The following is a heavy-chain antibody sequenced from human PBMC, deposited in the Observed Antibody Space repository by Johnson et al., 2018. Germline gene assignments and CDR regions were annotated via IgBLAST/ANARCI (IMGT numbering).Heavy chain of an antibody. V-gene: IGHV3-23*04. J-gene: IGHJ1*01. CDR3: ATGRYCSGGSCSDPGFFQH. CDR2: ISGSGGST. CDR1: GFTFSSYA. Sequence: EVQLVETGGGLVQPGGSLRLSCAASGFTFSSYAMSWVRQAPGKGLAWVSAISGSGGSTYYADSVKGRFTISRNNSKNPLYLQRNSLEAEDTALYYFATGRYCSGGSCSDPGFFQHWGQGTLVTVSS. D-gene: IGHD2-15*01.